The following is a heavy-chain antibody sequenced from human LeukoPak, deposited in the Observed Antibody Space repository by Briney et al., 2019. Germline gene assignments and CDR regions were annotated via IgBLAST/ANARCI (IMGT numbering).Heavy chain of an antibody. CDR1: GFTFSSYA. CDR3: ANSWGSYRLGYFDY. J-gene: IGHJ4*02. CDR2: ISGSGGST. V-gene: IGHV3-23*01. D-gene: IGHD3-16*02. Sequence: PGGSLRLSCAASGFTFSSYAMSWVRQAPGKGLEWVSVISGSGGSTHYADSVKGRFIISRDNTKNTLYLQMNSLRVEDTAVYYCANSWGSYRLGYFDYWGQGTLVTVSS.